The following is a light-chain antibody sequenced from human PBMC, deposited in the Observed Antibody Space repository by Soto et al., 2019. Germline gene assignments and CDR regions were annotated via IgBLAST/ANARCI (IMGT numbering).Light chain of an antibody. Sequence: DVVMTQSPLSLPVTLGRPASISCRSSQSPLYSDGNTYLSWFQQRPGQSPRRLIYKVSNRDSGVPARFSGSGSGTDFALKISRVEAEDVGVYYCMQGTHWPITFGQGTRLEIK. CDR2: KVS. CDR1: QSPLYSDGNTY. CDR3: MQGTHWPIT. J-gene: IGKJ5*01. V-gene: IGKV2-30*01.